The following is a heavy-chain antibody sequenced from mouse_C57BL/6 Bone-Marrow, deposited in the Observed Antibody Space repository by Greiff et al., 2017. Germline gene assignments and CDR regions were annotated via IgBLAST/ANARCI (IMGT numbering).Heavy chain of an antibody. D-gene: IGHD1-1*01. Sequence: VQLQQPGAELVMPGASVKLSCKASGYTFTSYWMHWVKQRPGQGLEWIGEIDPSDSYTNYNQKFKGKSTLTVDKSSSTAYMQLSSLTSEDSAVYYCARQIYYGSRFDDWGQGTTLTVSS. J-gene: IGHJ2*01. CDR2: IDPSDSYT. CDR3: ARQIYYGSRFDD. CDR1: GYTFTSYW. V-gene: IGHV1-69*01.